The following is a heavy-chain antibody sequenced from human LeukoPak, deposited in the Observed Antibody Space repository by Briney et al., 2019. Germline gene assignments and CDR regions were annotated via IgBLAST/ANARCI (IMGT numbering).Heavy chain of an antibody. V-gene: IGHV1-46*01. J-gene: IGHJ4*02. CDR2: INPSGGST. CDR1: GYTFINFY. D-gene: IGHD3-16*01. CDR3: GRDPGGGPDHFDY. Sequence: ASVKVSCKASGYTFINFYIHWVRQAPGQGLEWMGIINPSGGSTSYAQKFQGRVTMTRDTSTSTVHMELSSLRSEDTAVYYCGRDPGGGPDHFDYWGQGTLVTVSS.